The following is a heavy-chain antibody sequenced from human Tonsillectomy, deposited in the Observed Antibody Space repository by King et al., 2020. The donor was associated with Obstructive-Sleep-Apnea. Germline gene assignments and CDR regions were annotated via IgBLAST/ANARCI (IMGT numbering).Heavy chain of an antibody. Sequence: LQLQESGPGLVKPSQTLSLTCTVSGGSISSGGYYWSWIRQHPGKGLEWIGYIYYSGSTYYNPSLKSRVTISVDTSKNQFSLKMSSVTAADPAVYYCARGESGYGDYPGYWGQGTLVTVSS. CDR2: IYYSGST. J-gene: IGHJ4*02. CDR3: ARGESGYGDYPGY. D-gene: IGHD4-17*01. V-gene: IGHV4-31*03. CDR1: GGSISSGGYY.